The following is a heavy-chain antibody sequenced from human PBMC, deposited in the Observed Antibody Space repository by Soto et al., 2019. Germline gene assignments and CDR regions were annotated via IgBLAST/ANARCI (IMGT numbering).Heavy chain of an antibody. V-gene: IGHV4-39*07. CDR2: IYYSGST. J-gene: IGHJ2*01. Sequence: QPPGKGLEWIGSIYYSGSTYYNPSLKSRVTISVDTSKNQFSLKLRSVTAADAAVYFFFFQAEDGIRDVRSVSAFLLNRSSDL. CDR3: FFQAEDGIRDVRSVSAFLLNRSSDL. D-gene: IGHD3-10*02.